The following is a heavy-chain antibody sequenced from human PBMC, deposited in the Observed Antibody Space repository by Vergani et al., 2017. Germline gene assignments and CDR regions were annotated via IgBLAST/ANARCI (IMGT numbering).Heavy chain of an antibody. CDR1: GFSFNTYG. V-gene: IGHV3-30*02. J-gene: IGHJ4*02. CDR2: IGYDGRIK. Sequence: QVQLVETGGGVVQPGGSLRLYCAPSGFSFNTYGAHWVRQAPGKGLEWVAFIGYDGRIKYNVDSVKGRFTISRDTSKKTLSLQMRSLRADDTAVYYCAKDWRDNSDYGYFDYWGQGTLVTVSS. CDR3: AKDWRDNSDYGYFDY. D-gene: IGHD4-17*01.